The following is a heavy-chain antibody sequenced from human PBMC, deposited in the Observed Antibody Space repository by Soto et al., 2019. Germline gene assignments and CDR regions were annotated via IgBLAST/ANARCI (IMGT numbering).Heavy chain of an antibody. J-gene: IGHJ4*02. D-gene: IGHD6-13*01. CDR3: AKAGAGIAAAGYFDY. CDR2: ISGSGGST. CDR1: GFTFSSYA. V-gene: IGHV3-23*01. Sequence: EVQLLESGGGLVQPGGSLRLSCAASGFTFSSYAMSWVRQAPGKGLERVSAISGSGGSTYYADSVKGRFTTSRDNSKNTLYLQMNSLRAEDTAVYYCAKAGAGIAAAGYFDYWGQGTLVTVSS.